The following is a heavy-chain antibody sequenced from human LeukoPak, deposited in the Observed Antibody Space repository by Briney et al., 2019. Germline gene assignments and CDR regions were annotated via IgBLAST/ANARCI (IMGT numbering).Heavy chain of an antibody. CDR2: INPSGDNT. D-gene: IGHD3-22*01. V-gene: IGHV1-46*01. Sequence: GASVKVSCKASGYTFTNYYIHWVRQAPGQGLEWMGIINPSGDNTWYAQKFQGRVTMTRDMSTSTAYMELSSLRSEDTAVYYCARAVDSRNYQQKGFDPWGQGTQVTVSS. J-gene: IGHJ5*02. CDR1: GYTFTNYY. CDR3: ARAVDSRNYQQKGFDP.